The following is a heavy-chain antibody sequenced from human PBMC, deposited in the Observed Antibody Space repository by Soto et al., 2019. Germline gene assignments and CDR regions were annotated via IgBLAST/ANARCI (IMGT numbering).Heavy chain of an antibody. D-gene: IGHD6-13*01. Sequence: SLRLSCAASGFTFSSYGMHWVRQAPGKGLEWVAVISYDGSNKYYADSVKGRFTISRDNSKNTLYLQMNSLRAEDTAVYYCAKGRVAAAGTNYYYYGMDVWGQGTTVTVSS. J-gene: IGHJ6*02. CDR1: GFTFSSYG. CDR2: ISYDGSNK. V-gene: IGHV3-30*18. CDR3: AKGRVAAAGTNYYYYGMDV.